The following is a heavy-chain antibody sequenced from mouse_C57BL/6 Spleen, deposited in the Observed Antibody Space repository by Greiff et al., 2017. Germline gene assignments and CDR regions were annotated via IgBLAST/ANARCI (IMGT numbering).Heavy chain of an antibody. D-gene: IGHD2-1*01. CDR2: IDPSDSYT. V-gene: IGHV1-50*01. J-gene: IGHJ2*01. CDR1: GYTFTSYW. Sequence: QVQLQQPGAELVKPGASVKLSCKASGYTFTSYWMQWVKQRPGQGLEWIGEIDPSDSYTNYNQKFKGKATLTVDTSSSTAYMQLSSLTSEDSAVYYCARWPGNFFDYWGQGTTLTVSS. CDR3: ARWPGNFFDY.